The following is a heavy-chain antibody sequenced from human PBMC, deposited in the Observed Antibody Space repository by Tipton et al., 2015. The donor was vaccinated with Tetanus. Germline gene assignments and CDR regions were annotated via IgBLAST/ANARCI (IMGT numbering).Heavy chain of an antibody. Sequence: LRLSCAASGFTFSSYWMSWVRQAPGKGLEWVANIKQDGSAKYYVDSVKGRFTIPRDNAKNSLYLQMNSLRAGDTAVYYCARDSTYLFDYWGQGTLVTVSS. D-gene: IGHD2-2*01. CDR2: IKQDGSAK. CDR1: GFTFSSYW. V-gene: IGHV3-7*01. J-gene: IGHJ4*02. CDR3: ARDSTYLFDY.